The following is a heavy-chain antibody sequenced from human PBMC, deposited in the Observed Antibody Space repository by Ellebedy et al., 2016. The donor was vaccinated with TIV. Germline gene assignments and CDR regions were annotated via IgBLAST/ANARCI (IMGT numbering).Heavy chain of an antibody. CDR2: VIPIFGST. V-gene: IGHV1-69*13. Sequence: AASVKVSCKASGGTFTSYAFSWVRQAPGQGLEWMGGVIPIFGSTNYAQKFQGRVTITADESTSTAYMDLSSLRSEDTAMYYCARGLFGELLSYYMDVWGKGTTVTVSS. D-gene: IGHD3-10*02. J-gene: IGHJ6*03. CDR1: GGTFTSYA. CDR3: ARGLFGELLSYYMDV.